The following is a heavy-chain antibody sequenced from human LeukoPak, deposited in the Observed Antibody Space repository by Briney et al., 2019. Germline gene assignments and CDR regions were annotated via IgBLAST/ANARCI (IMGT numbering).Heavy chain of an antibody. D-gene: IGHD1-7*01. CDR2: IKQDGSER. V-gene: IGHV3-7*01. CDR3: ASRAGKPGNTPWCFDY. J-gene: IGHJ4*02. Sequence: GSLRLSCAASGFTFSNYWMTWVRQAPGKGPEWAANIKQDGSERNYVDSVKGRFTIARDNTKNSLYLQMTSLRGEDTAVYYCASRAGKPGNTPWCFDYWGQGALVTVSS. CDR1: GFTFSNYW.